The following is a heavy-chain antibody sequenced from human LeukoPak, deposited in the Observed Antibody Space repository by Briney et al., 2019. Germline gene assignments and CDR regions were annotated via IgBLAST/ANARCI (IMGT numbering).Heavy chain of an antibody. CDR3: ARRAGEYSHPYDY. J-gene: IGHJ4*02. Sequence: GGSLRLSCTVSGFTVSSNSMSWVRQAPGKGLEWVSFIYSGGNTHSSDSVKGRFTISRDNSKNTLYLKMNSLRVEDTAVYYCARRAGEYSHPYDYWGQGTLVTVSS. CDR1: GFTVSSNS. CDR2: IYSGGNT. V-gene: IGHV3-53*01. D-gene: IGHD4-17*01.